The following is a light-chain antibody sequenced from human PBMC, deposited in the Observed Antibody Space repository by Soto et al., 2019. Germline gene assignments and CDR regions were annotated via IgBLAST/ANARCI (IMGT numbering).Light chain of an antibody. CDR2: GAS. CDR1: QSVNDN. Sequence: EIVMTQSPGTLSVSPGERVTLSCRAIQSVNDNLAWYQQKPGQAPRLLLYGASTRATGIPARFSGSGSATEFTLTISSLQSEDFAVYYCQQYNEWPLTFGGGTKVEI. J-gene: IGKJ4*01. CDR3: QQYNEWPLT. V-gene: IGKV3-15*01.